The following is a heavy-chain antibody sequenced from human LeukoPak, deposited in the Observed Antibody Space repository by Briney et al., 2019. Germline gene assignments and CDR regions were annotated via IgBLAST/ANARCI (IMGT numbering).Heavy chain of an antibody. Sequence: PSQTLSLTCAVSGGSISSGGYSWSWIRQPPGKGLEWIGYIYHSGSTYYNPSLKSRVTISVDRSKNQFSLKLSSVTAADTAVYYCARPRGIRKHDAFDIWGQGTMVTVSS. CDR1: GGSISSGGYS. CDR3: ARPRGIRKHDAFDI. D-gene: IGHD1-26*01. CDR2: IYHSGST. V-gene: IGHV4-30-2*01. J-gene: IGHJ3*02.